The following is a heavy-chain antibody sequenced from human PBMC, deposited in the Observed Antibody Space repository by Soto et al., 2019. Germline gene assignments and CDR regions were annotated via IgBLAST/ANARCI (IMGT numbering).Heavy chain of an antibody. V-gene: IGHV4-30-2*01. CDR1: GCSIISGGYS. CDR2: IYHTGTT. Sequence: PSETLSLTCTVSGCSIISGGYSWTWIRQPPGKGLEWIGFIYHTGTTYYNPSLKSRVTISVDRSKNQFSLKLNSVTAADTAVCYCARGVNYYDSSGSSWFDPWGQGALVTAPQ. D-gene: IGHD3-22*01. J-gene: IGHJ5*02. CDR3: ARGVNYYDSSGSSWFDP.